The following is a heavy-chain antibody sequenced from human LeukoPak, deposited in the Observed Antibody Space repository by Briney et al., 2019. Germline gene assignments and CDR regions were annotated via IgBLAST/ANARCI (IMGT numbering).Heavy chain of an antibody. CDR2: INPSGGST. CDR3: ARVTTVVLLVSPYYFDY. J-gene: IGHJ4*02. V-gene: IGHV1-46*01. D-gene: IGHD4-23*01. Sequence: ASVKVSCKASGYTFTSYYMHWVRQAPGQGLEWMGIINPSGGSTSYAQKFQGRVTMTRDTSTSTVYMELSSLRSEDTAAYYCARVTTVVLLVSPYYFDYWGQGTLVTVSS. CDR1: GYTFTSYY.